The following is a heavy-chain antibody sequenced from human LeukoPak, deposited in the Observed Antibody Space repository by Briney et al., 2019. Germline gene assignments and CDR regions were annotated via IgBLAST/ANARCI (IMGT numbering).Heavy chain of an antibody. CDR3: ARDPTDYDFWSGYYAPRFDY. CDR1: GYTFTSYA. J-gene: IGHJ4*02. V-gene: IGHV1-3*01. CDR2: INAGNGNT. Sequence: GASVKVSCKASGYTFTSYAMHWVRQAPGQRLEWMGWINAGNGNTKYSQKFQGRVTITRDTSASTAYMELSSLRSEDTAVYYCARDPTDYDFWSGYYAPRFDYWGQGTLVTISS. D-gene: IGHD3-3*01.